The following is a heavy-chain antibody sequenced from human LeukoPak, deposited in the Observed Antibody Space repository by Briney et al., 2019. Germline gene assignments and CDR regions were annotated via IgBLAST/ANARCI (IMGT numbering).Heavy chain of an antibody. CDR2: INHSGST. CDR1: GGSFSGYY. Sequence: SETLCLTCAVYGGSFSGYYWSWIRQPPGKGLEWIGEINHSGSTNYNPSLKSRVTISVDTSKNQFSLKLSSVTAADTAVYYCARGYGGKLNWFDPWGQGTLVTVSS. J-gene: IGHJ5*02. V-gene: IGHV4-34*01. CDR3: ARGYGGKLNWFDP. D-gene: IGHD4-23*01.